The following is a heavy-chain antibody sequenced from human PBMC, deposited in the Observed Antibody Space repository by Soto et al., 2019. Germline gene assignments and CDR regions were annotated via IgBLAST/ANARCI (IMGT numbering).Heavy chain of an antibody. CDR3: AQHAEHRGYYYYGMDV. V-gene: IGHV3-11*06. CDR2: ISSSSSYI. D-gene: IGHD3-10*01. Sequence: GGSLRLSCAASGFTFSDYYMSWIRQAPGKGLEWVSYISSSSSYIYYADSVKGRFTISRDNAKNSLYLQMNSLRAEDTAVYYCAQHAEHRGYYYYGMDVWGQGTTVTVSS. J-gene: IGHJ6*02. CDR1: GFTFSDYY.